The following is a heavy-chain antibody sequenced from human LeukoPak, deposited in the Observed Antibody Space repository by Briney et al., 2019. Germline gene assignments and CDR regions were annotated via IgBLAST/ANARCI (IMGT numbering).Heavy chain of an antibody. CDR2: IYYSVST. CDR1: GGSISRSSYY. J-gene: IGHJ5*02. CDR3: ARAYYGAGSPVDYSSTFDP. D-gene: IGHD3-10*01. Sequence: PSETLSLTCTVSGGSISRSSYYWGWIRQPPGKELEWIVSIYYSVSTYYNPSLKSRVTISVYTSKNQFSLKLSSVTATATAVYYCARAYYGAGSPVDYSSTFDPWGQGTLVTVSS. V-gene: IGHV4-39*01.